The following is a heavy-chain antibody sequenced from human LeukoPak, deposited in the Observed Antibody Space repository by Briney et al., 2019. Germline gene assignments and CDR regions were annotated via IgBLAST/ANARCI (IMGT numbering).Heavy chain of an antibody. CDR1: GFTFSSYA. J-gene: IGHJ4*02. V-gene: IGHV3-23*01. D-gene: IGHD3-10*01. CDR2: ISGTGAST. CDR3: ARDPGREFDY. Sequence: GGSLRLSCAASGFTFSSYAMSWVRQAPGKGLEWVSAISGTGASTYYADSMKGRFTISRDNAKNSLYLQMNSLRAEDTAVYYCARDPGREFDYWGQGTLVTVSS.